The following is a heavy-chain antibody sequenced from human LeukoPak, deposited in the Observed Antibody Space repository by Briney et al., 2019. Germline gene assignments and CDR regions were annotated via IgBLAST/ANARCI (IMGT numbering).Heavy chain of an antibody. J-gene: IGHJ4*02. Sequence: GGSLRLSCVVSGISLSNYAMTWVRQAPGKGLEWVSYISERGGSTTYADSVKGRFTISRDTSLNTLYLQMNNLRAEDTAVYFCAKRGVVIRGILVIGYHQGAYHYGFWGQGVLVTVSS. D-gene: IGHD3-10*01. CDR3: AKRGVVIRGILVIGYHQGAYHYGF. CDR2: ISERGGST. V-gene: IGHV3-23*01. CDR1: GISLSNYA.